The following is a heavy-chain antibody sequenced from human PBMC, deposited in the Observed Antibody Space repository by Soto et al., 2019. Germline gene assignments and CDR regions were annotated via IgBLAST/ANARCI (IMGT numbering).Heavy chain of an antibody. CDR3: ARARYGDSMFFDY. D-gene: IGHD4-17*01. Sequence: SXTLSLTCTGSGGSISSGGFYFSWSLQHPGSGLEWIGYIYYSGSTYYNPSLKSRVSISVDTSKNRFSLKLSSVTAADTAVYYCARARYGDSMFFDYWGRGTLVTVSS. V-gene: IGHV4-31*03. CDR1: GGSISSGGFY. J-gene: IGHJ4*02. CDR2: IYYSGST.